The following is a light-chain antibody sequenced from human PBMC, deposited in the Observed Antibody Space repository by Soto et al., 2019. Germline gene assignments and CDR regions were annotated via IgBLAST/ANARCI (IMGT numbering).Light chain of an antibody. CDR2: DAS. J-gene: IGKJ1*01. CDR3: QQYNSYWT. Sequence: IQMTQSASTLPASFRDRVPLTCRASQSISSWLAWYQQKPGKAPKLLIYDASSLESGVPSRFSGSGSGTEFTLTISSLQPDDFATYYCQQYNSYWTFGQGTKVDI. CDR1: QSISSW. V-gene: IGKV1-5*01.